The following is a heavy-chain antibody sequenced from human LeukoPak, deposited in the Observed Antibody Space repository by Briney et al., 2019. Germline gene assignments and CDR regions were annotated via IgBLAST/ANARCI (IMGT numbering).Heavy chain of an antibody. CDR1: GFTFSSYS. Sequence: PGGSLRLSCAASGFTFSSYSMNWVRQAPGKGLEWVSSISSSSSYIYYADSVKGRFTISRDNSKNTLYLQMNSLRAEDTAVYYCAKDALLRYFDWSNWFDPWGQGTLVTVSS. D-gene: IGHD3-9*01. CDR3: AKDALLRYFDWSNWFDP. J-gene: IGHJ5*02. CDR2: ISSSSSYI. V-gene: IGHV3-21*01.